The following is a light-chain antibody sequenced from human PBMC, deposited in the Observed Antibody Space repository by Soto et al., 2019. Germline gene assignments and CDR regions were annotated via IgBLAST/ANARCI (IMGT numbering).Light chain of an antibody. CDR1: QSVNSN. CDR2: GAS. CDR3: QQYNNWPPY. V-gene: IGKV3-15*01. J-gene: IGKJ1*01. Sequence: EIVMTQSPATLSVSPGERATLSCRASQSVNSNLAWYQQKPGQAPRLLIYGASNRATGIPVRFSGSGSGTEFTLTISSLQSEDFAVYHCQQYNNWPPYFGQGTKVEIK.